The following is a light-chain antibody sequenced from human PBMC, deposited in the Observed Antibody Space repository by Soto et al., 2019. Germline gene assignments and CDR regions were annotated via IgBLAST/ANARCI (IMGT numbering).Light chain of an antibody. Sequence: QSVLTQPPSASGSPGQSVTISCTGTIDDIGAYDYVSWYQQRPGSAPQLIIYDVNNRPSGTFHRFSGSKSVHTAYLTISGLQSDDEATYHCSSYTSTYSLVFGTGTKVTVL. J-gene: IGLJ1*01. CDR1: IDDIGAYDY. CDR3: SSYTSTYSLV. CDR2: DVN. V-gene: IGLV2-14*03.